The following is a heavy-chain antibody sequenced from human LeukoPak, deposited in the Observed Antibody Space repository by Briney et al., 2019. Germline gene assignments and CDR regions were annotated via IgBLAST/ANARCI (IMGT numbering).Heavy chain of an antibody. D-gene: IGHD2-2*02. Sequence: GGSLRLSCGASGFTFSSYGMHWVRQAPGKGLEWVAFIRYDGSNKYYADSVKGRFTISRDNSKNTLYLQMNSLRAEDTAVYYCAKEERSGYCSSTSCYTYWGQGTLVTVSS. CDR1: GFTFSSYG. CDR3: AKEERSGYCSSTSCYTY. CDR2: IRYDGSNK. V-gene: IGHV3-30*02. J-gene: IGHJ4*02.